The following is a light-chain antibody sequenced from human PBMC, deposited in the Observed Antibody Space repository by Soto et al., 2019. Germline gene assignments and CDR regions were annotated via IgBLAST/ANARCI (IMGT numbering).Light chain of an antibody. V-gene: IGKV3-20*01. J-gene: IGKJ4*01. CDR3: QQYGSTPLT. Sequence: EIVLTQSPGTLSSSPGERATLSCRASQSVRNNYLAWYQQKPGQPPRFLIYGVSTRAAGIPDRFSGSGSGTDFTLTISRLEPEDFAVYYCQQYGSTPLTFGGGTKVEIE. CDR2: GVS. CDR1: QSVRNNY.